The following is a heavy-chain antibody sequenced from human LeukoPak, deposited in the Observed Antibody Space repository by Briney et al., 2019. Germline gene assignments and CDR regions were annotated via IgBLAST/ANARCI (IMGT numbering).Heavy chain of an antibody. Sequence: TGGSLRLSCEASGFSFSTYNMNWVRQAPGQRLEWISSITSSSRYVFYADSVRGRFTISRDNTKNSLYLQIDSLRAEDTAVYYCARAPNYSSGWYFDYWGQGTLVTVSS. CDR3: ARAPNYSSGWYFDY. V-gene: IGHV3-21*01. D-gene: IGHD6-19*01. CDR2: ITSSSRYV. CDR1: GFSFSTYN. J-gene: IGHJ4*02.